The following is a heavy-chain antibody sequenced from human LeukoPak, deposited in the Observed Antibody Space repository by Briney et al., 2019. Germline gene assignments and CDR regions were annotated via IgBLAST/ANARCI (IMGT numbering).Heavy chain of an antibody. CDR1: GGTFSSYA. J-gene: IGHJ4*02. D-gene: IGHD5-12*01. CDR3: ARDSVPAVVYGYDPTFDY. CDR2: IIPIFGTA. Sequence: SVKVSCKASGGTFSSYAISWVRQAPGQGLEWMGGIIPIFGTANYAQKFQGRVTITADESTSTAYMELSSLRSEDTAVYYCARDSVPAVVYGYDPTFDYWGQGTLVTVSS. V-gene: IGHV1-69*13.